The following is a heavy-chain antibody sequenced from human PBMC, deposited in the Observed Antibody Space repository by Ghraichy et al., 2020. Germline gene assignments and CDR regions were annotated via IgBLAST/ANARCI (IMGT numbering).Heavy chain of an antibody. Sequence: SETLSLTCTVSGGSINSDYWSWIRQPPGKGLEQIGYINHSGTTIYNPSLQSRVTISVDTSKNQFSLNLRSVTAADTAVYYCARLGGSGTNPPYDKWGQGILVTVSS. CDR2: INHSGTT. CDR1: GGSINSDY. D-gene: IGHD3-10*01. CDR3: ARLGGSGTNPPYDK. J-gene: IGHJ4*02. V-gene: IGHV4-59*01.